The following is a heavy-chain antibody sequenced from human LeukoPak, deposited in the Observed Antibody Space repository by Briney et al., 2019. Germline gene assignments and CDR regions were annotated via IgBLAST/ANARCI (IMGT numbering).Heavy chain of an antibody. CDR2: ISAYNGNT. Sequence: ASVKVSCKASGYTFTSYGISWVRQAPGQGLEWMGWISAYNGNTDYAQKLQGRVTMTTDTSTSTAYMELRSLRSDDTAVYYCARGYYYDSSGEPIDYWGQGTLVTVSS. J-gene: IGHJ4*02. CDR1: GYTFTSYG. D-gene: IGHD3-22*01. CDR3: ARGYYYDSSGEPIDY. V-gene: IGHV1-18*01.